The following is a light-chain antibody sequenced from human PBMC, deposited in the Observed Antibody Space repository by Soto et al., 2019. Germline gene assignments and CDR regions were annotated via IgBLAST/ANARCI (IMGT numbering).Light chain of an antibody. CDR3: QSYDSSLSGYV. J-gene: IGLJ1*01. Sequence: QSVVTQPPSVSGAPGQRVTISCTGSGSNIGAGYDVHWYQHLPGTAPKLLIYSNRNRPSGVPDRFSGSKSGTSASLAITGLQAEDEADYYCQSYDSSLSGYVFGTGTKVTGL. CDR1: GSNIGAGYD. V-gene: IGLV1-40*01. CDR2: SNR.